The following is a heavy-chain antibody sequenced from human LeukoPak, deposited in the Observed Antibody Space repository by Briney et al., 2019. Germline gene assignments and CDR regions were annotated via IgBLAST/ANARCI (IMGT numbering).Heavy chain of an antibody. D-gene: IGHD6-13*01. Sequence: PSETLSLTCTVSGYSISSGYYWGWIRQPPGKGLEWIGSIYHSGSTYYNPSLKSRVTISVDTSKNQFSLKLSSVTAADTAVYYCASGIRTGRYSSSWSFDYWGQGTLVTVSS. CDR1: GYSISSGYY. J-gene: IGHJ4*02. CDR3: ASGIRTGRYSSSWSFDY. CDR2: IYHSGST. V-gene: IGHV4-38-2*02.